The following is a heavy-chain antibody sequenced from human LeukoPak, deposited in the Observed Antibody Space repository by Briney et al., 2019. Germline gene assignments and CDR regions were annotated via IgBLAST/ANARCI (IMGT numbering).Heavy chain of an antibody. J-gene: IGHJ6*02. V-gene: IGHV4-39*07. D-gene: IGHD6-19*01. CDR2: IYYSGST. CDR3: VRVRTDSSGWYVLSVFYGMDV. Sequence: PSETLSLTCTVSGGSISSSSYYWGWIRQPPGKGLEWIGSIYYSGSTYYNPSLKSRVTISVDTSKNQFSLKLSSVTAADTAVYYCVRVRTDSSGWYVLSVFYGMDVWGQGTTVTVSS. CDR1: GGSISSSSYY.